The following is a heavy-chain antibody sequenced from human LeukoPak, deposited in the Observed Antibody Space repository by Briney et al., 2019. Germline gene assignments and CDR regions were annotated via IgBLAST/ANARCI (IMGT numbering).Heavy chain of an antibody. J-gene: IGHJ3*02. CDR2: IWYDGSNK. D-gene: IGHD3-9*01. CDR3: AKAQLNYDILTGYYADPDAFDI. V-gene: IGHV3-33*06. CDR1: GFTFSSYG. Sequence: PGGSLRLSCSASGFTFSSYGMHWVRQAPGKGLEWVAVIWYDGSNKYYADSVKGRFTISRDNSKNTLYLQMNSLRAEDTAVYYCAKAQLNYDILTGYYADPDAFDIWGQGTMVTVSS.